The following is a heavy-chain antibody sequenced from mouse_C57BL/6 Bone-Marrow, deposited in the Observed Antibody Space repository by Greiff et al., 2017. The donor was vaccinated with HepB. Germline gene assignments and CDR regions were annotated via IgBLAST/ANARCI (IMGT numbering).Heavy chain of an antibody. Sequence: QVQLQQSGPGLVQPSQSLSITCTVSGFSLTSYGVHWVRQSPGKGLEWLGVIWSGGSTDYNAAFISRLSISKDNSKSQVFFKMNSLQADDTAIYYCARAYYGNYVGYWGQGTTLTVSS. CDR2: IWSGGST. J-gene: IGHJ2*01. V-gene: IGHV2-2*01. CDR3: ARAYYGNYVGY. CDR1: GFSLTSYG. D-gene: IGHD2-10*01.